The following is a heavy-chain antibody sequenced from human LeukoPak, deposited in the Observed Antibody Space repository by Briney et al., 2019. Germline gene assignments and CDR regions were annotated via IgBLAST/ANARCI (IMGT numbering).Heavy chain of an antibody. CDR3: ARFLTTENAFDI. CDR2: IYHSGST. CDR1: GGSISSSNW. J-gene: IGHJ3*02. V-gene: IGHV4-4*02. D-gene: IGHD4-17*01. Sequence: ASETLSLTCAVSGGSISSSNWWSWVRQPPGKGLEWIGEIYHSGSTNYNPSLKCRVTISVDKSKNQFSLKLSSVTAADTAVYYCARFLTTENAFDIWGQGTMVTVSS.